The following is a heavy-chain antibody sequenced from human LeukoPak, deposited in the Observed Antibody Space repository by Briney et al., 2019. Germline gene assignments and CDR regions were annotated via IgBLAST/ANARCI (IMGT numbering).Heavy chain of an antibody. CDR2: FDPEDGDT. CDR3: AIAPRYDSSGYYYEGRAFDY. CDR1: GYTLTELS. Sequence: ASVKVSCKVSGYTLTELSMHWVRQAPGKGLEWMGGFDPEDGDTIYAQKFQGRVTMTEDTSTDTAYMELSSLRSEDTAVYYCAIAPRYDSSGYYYEGRAFDYWGQGTLVTVSS. D-gene: IGHD3-22*01. V-gene: IGHV1-24*01. J-gene: IGHJ4*02.